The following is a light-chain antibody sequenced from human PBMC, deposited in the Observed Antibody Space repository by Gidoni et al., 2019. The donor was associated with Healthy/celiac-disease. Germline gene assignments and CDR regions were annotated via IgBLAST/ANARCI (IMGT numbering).Light chain of an antibody. CDR2: DAS. V-gene: IGKV1-33*01. J-gene: IGKJ3*01. Sequence: DIQMTTSPSSLSASVGDRVTITCQASQDISNYLNWYQQKPGKAPKLLIYDASNLETGVPSRCSGSGSGTEFTFTISSLQPEDIATYYCQQYDNLPPIFTFGPXTKVDIK. CDR1: QDISNY. CDR3: QQYDNLPPIFT.